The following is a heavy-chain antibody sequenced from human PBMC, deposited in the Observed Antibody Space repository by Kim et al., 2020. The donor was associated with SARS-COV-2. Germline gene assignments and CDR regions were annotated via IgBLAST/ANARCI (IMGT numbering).Heavy chain of an antibody. Sequence: GGSLRLSCAASGLTFSSYWRTWVRQAPGKWLEWVANIKQDGNQKYYVDYVKGRFTISRDNAKNSLYLQMNSLRAEDTAVYYCARDGDLYSSGKDAFDIWGHGPMVTVSS. V-gene: IGHV3-7*01. CDR3: ARDGDLYSSGKDAFDI. J-gene: IGHJ3*02. D-gene: IGHD6-19*01. CDR2: IKQDGNQK. CDR1: GLTFSSYW.